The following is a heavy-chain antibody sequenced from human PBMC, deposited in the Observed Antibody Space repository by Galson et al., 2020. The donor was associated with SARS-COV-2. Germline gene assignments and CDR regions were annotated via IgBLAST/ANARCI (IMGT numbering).Heavy chain of an antibody. CDR3: ARERLGIATSFDI. D-gene: IGHD7-27*01. V-gene: IGHV1-46*01. Sequence: ASVKVSCKASGYTFTGYYIHWVRQAPGQGLEWMGIINPSGGSTTYAQQFQGRVTMTRDTSTSTVYMELTSLRSEDTAIYYCARERLGIATSFDIWGQGTMVTVSS. CDR2: INPSGGST. J-gene: IGHJ3*02. CDR1: GYTFTGYY.